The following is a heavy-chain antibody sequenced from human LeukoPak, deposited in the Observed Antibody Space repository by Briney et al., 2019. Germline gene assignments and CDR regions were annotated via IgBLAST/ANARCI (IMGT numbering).Heavy chain of an antibody. Sequence: GGSLRLSCAASGFTFSGSAMSWVRQAPGKGLEWVSLISFSGGNTYYADSAKGRFTISRDNSKDTLYLQMNSLRAEDTAIYYCARDIQLSTWGRGTMVTVSS. CDR3: ARDIQLST. D-gene: IGHD5-24*01. J-gene: IGHJ3*01. V-gene: IGHV3-23*01. CDR1: GFTFSGSA. CDR2: ISFSGGNT.